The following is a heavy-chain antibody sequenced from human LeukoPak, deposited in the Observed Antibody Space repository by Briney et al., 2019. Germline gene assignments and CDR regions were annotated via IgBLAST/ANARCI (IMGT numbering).Heavy chain of an antibody. CDR3: ARSQSYDSSGYYPIPYYYYGMDV. Sequence: GGSLRLSCAASGFTFSSYAMHWVRQAPGKGLEWVAVISYDGSNKYYADSVKGRFTISRDNSKNTLYLQMNSLRAEDTAVYYCARSQSYDSSGYYPIPYYYYGMDVWGQGTTVTVSS. CDR2: ISYDGSNK. J-gene: IGHJ6*02. CDR1: GFTFSSYA. V-gene: IGHV3-30-3*01. D-gene: IGHD3-22*01.